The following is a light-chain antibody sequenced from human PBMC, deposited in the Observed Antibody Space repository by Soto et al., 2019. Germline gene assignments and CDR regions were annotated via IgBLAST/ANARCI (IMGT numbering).Light chain of an antibody. V-gene: IGLV2-14*01. CDR2: EVS. Sequence: QSALTQPPSASESPGQSVTISCTGTSSDVGAYHYVSWYQQHPGKAPKVMIYEVSNRPSGVSNRFSGSKSGNTASLTISGLQAEDEADYYCSSYTSSSTYVFGTGTKLTVL. CDR1: SSDVGAYHY. J-gene: IGLJ1*01. CDR3: SSYTSSSTYV.